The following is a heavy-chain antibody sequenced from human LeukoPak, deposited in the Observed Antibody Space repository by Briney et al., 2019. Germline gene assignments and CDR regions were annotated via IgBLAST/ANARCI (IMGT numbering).Heavy chain of an antibody. CDR2: IYHSGST. CDR1: GGSISSSNW. V-gene: IGHV4-4*02. Sequence: SETLSLTCTVSGGSISSSNWWSWVRQPPGKGLEWIGEIYHSGSTNYNPSLKSRVTISVDKSKNQFSLKLSSVTAADTAVYYCASMVRGVIIRRDFDYWGQGTLVTVSS. J-gene: IGHJ4*02. CDR3: ASMVRGVIIRRDFDY. D-gene: IGHD3-10*01.